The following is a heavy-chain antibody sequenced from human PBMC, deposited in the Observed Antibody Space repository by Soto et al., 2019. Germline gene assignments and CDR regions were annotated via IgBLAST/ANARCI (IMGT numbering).Heavy chain of an antibody. CDR3: ARFGIAAAGIDY. CDR1: GGSISSYY. CDR2: IYYSGST. J-gene: IGHJ4*02. V-gene: IGHV4-59*08. D-gene: IGHD6-13*01. Sequence: SSETLSLTCTVSGGSISSYYWSWIRQPPGKGLEWIGYIYYSGSTNYNPSLKSRVTISVDTSKNQFSLKLSSVTAADTAVYYCARFGIAAAGIDYWGQGTLVTVSS.